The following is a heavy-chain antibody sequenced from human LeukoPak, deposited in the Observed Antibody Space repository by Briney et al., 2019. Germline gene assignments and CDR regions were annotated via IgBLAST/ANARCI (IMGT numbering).Heavy chain of an antibody. V-gene: IGHV4-30-4*08. CDR1: GGSISSGGYY. CDR2: IYYSGST. D-gene: IGHD1-26*01. J-gene: IGHJ2*01. Sequence: PSETLSLTCTVSGGSISSGGYYWSWIRQHPGKGLEWIGYIYYSGSTYYNPSLKSRVTISVDTSKNQFSLKLSSVTAADTAVYYCARGGPHQGELLHWYFDLWGRGTLVTVSS. CDR3: ARGGPHQGELLHWYFDL.